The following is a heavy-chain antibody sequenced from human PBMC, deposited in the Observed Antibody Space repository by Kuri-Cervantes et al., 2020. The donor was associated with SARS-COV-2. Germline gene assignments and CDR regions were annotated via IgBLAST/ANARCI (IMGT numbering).Heavy chain of an antibody. J-gene: IGHJ3*02. CDR2: ISSSSSYI. V-gene: IGHV3-21*01. CDR1: GFTFSSYS. CDR3: ARGMGGYDAFDI. Sequence: GESLKISCAASGFTFSSYSMNWVRQAPGKGLEWVSSISSSSSYIYYADSVKGRFTISRDNAKNSLYPQMNSLRAEDTAVYYCARGMGGYDAFDIWGQGTMVTVSS. D-gene: IGHD5-12*01.